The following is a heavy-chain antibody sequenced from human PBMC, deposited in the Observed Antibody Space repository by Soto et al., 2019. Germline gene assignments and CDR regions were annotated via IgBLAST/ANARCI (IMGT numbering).Heavy chain of an antibody. Sequence: EVQLVESGGGLVKPGGSLRISCAASGFTFSNAWMNWVRQAPGKGLEWVGRIKSKTDGGTTDYAAPVKGRFTISRDDSKNTLYLQMNSLKTEDTAVYYCTTDYYDSSGYYFPLDYWGQGTLVTVSS. CDR1: GFTFSNAW. CDR3: TTDYYDSSGYYFPLDY. CDR2: IKSKTDGGTT. J-gene: IGHJ4*02. V-gene: IGHV3-15*07. D-gene: IGHD3-22*01.